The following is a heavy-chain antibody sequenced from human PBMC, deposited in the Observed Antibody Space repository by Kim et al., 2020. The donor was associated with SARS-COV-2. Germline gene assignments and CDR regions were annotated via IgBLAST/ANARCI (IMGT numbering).Heavy chain of an antibody. J-gene: IGHJ6*02. V-gene: IGHV4-59*01. Sequence: SETLSLTCTVSGGSISSYYWSWIRQPPGKGLEWIGYIYYSGSTNYNPSLKSRVTISVDTSKNQFSLKLSSVTAADTAVYYRARDGRSSSWYDYYYYYGMDVWDQGTTVTVSS. D-gene: IGHD6-13*01. CDR3: ARDGRSSSWYDYYYYYGMDV. CDR2: IYYSGST. CDR1: GGSISSYY.